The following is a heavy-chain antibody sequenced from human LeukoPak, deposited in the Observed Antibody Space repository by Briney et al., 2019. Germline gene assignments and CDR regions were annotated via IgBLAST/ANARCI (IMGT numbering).Heavy chain of an antibody. J-gene: IGHJ4*02. V-gene: IGHV3-23*01. Sequence: GGSLRLSCAASGFTFSAYAMSWVRQAPGKGLEWVSDITSSGGSTYYADSVRGRFTISRDNSKNTLYLQMNSLRAEDTAEYYCAKHCGTSSCYRFDYWGQGTLVTVSS. CDR2: ITSSGGST. CDR3: AKHCGTSSCYRFDY. CDR1: GFTFSAYA. D-gene: IGHD2-2*01.